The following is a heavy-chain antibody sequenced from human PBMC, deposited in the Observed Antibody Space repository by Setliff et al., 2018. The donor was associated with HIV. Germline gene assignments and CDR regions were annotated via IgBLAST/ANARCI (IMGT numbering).Heavy chain of an antibody. CDR3: ARDVSTGDLDY. J-gene: IGHJ4*02. Sequence: VSCKASGGTFSSYAIGWVRQAPGQGLEWMGEIIPILGIANYAQKFQGRVTITTDESTSTVYMELSSLRSEDTALDYCARDVSTGDLDYWGQGTLVTVSS. CDR1: GGTFSSYA. D-gene: IGHD7-27*01. CDR2: IIPILGIA. V-gene: IGHV1-69*05.